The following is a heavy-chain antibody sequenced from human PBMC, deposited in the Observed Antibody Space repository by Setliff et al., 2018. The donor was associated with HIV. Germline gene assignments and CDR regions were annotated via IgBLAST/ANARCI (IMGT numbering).Heavy chain of an antibody. CDR1: GYTFTGYY. J-gene: IGHJ4*02. V-gene: IGHV1-2*02. CDR2: IDPHTSGP. D-gene: IGHD5-12*01. Sequence: ASVKVSCKASGYTFTGYYMHWVRQAPGQGLQWMGWIDPHTSGPQCSQKFLGRVTMTRDTSISTVYMELTSLRSDDAAIYYCARDANYGSSGYDREYFDYWGQGTLVTVSS. CDR3: ARDANYGSSGYDREYFDY.